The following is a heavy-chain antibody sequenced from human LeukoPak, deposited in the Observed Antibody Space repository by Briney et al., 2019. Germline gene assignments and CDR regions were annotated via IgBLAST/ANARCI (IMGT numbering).Heavy chain of an antibody. CDR1: GYTFTSYY. CDR3: ARSGLAAAAYWYFDL. D-gene: IGHD6-13*01. J-gene: IGHJ2*01. V-gene: IGHV1-46*01. Sequence: ASVKVSCKASGYTFTSYYMHWVRQAPGQGLEWMGIINPSGGSTSYAQKFQGRVTMTRDTSTSTVYMELSSLRSGDTAVYYCARSGLAAAAYWYFDLWGRGTLVTVSS. CDR2: INPSGGST.